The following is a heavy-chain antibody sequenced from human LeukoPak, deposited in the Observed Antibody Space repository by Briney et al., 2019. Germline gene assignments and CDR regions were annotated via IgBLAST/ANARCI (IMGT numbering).Heavy chain of an antibody. V-gene: IGHV3-53*01. CDR3: AKSFCSSTSCLVFQH. Sequence: GGSLRLSCAASGFTVSSNYMSWVRQAPGKGLEWVSVIYSGGSTYYADSVKGRFTISRDNSKNTLYLQMNSLRAEDTAVYYCAKSFCSSTSCLVFQHWGQGTLVTVSS. CDR2: IYSGGST. D-gene: IGHD2-2*01. CDR1: GFTVSSNY. J-gene: IGHJ1*01.